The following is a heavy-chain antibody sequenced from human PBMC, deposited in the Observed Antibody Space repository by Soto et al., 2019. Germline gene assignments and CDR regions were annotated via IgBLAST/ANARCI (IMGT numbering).Heavy chain of an antibody. J-gene: IGHJ4*02. Sequence: QVQLQESGPGLVKPSETLSLTCIVSGGSLSPYYWSWIRQSPGKGLEWVGSIYYTGTTDYNPSLKRRVTISIATSANKVSLEMTSVTAADTAGYYCARDRRGSSWPRVDYWGQGKLVTVSS. CDR3: ARDRRGSSWPRVDY. V-gene: IGHV4-59*01. CDR2: IYYTGTT. CDR1: GGSLSPYY. D-gene: IGHD6-13*01.